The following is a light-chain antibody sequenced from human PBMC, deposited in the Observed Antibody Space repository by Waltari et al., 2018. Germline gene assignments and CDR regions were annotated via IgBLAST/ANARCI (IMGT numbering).Light chain of an antibody. CDR1: QSCSSN. Sequence: LVMTQSPATLSVSPGEGAPLPCRVSQSCSSNLAWYQQKPGQAPRLLIYGASTRATGPPVRFSGSGSGTEFTLTISSLQSEDFAVYYCQQYNNWPPLFGQGTKVEIK. V-gene: IGKV3-15*01. CDR3: QQYNNWPPL. CDR2: GAS. J-gene: IGKJ1*01.